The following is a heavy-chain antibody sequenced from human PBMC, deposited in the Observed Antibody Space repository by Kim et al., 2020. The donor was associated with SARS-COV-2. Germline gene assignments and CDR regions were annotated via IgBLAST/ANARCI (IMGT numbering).Heavy chain of an antibody. V-gene: IGHV1-69*13. CDR1: GGTFSSYA. CDR2: IIPIFGTA. Sequence: SVKVSCKASGGTFSSYAISWVRQAPGQGLEWMGGIIPIFGTANYAQKFQGRVTIIADESTSTAYMELSSLRSEDTAVYYCARGGYGSGSYYLRYNWFDPWGQGTLVTVSS. CDR3: ARGGYGSGSYYLRYNWFDP. D-gene: IGHD3-10*01. J-gene: IGHJ5*02.